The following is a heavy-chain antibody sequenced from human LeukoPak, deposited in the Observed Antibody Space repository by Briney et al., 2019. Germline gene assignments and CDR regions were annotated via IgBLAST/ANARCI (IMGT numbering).Heavy chain of an antibody. CDR2: IYYSGST. CDR3: ARRERGIYYFDY. V-gene: IGHV4-59*01. D-gene: IGHD3-10*01. Sequence: SETLSLTCAVYGGSFSSYYWSWIRQPPGKGLEWIGYIYYSGSTNYNPSLKSRVTISVDTSKNQFSLKLSSVTAADTAVYYCARRERGIYYFDYWGQGTLVTVSS. J-gene: IGHJ4*02. CDR1: GGSFSSYY.